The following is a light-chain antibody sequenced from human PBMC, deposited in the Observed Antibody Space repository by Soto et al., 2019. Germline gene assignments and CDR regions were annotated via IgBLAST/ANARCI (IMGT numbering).Light chain of an antibody. CDR3: QQRSNWLT. J-gene: IGKJ5*01. Sequence: EIVLTQSPGTLSLSPVEGATLSCRASQSVSSNLAWYQQKPGQAPRLLIYDASNRATGIPARFSGSGSGTDFTLTISSLEPEDFAVYYCQQRSNWLTFGQGTRLEIK. CDR1: QSVSSN. V-gene: IGKV3-11*01. CDR2: DAS.